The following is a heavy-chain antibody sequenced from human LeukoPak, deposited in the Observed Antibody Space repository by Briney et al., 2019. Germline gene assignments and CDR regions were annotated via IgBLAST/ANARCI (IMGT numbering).Heavy chain of an antibody. Sequence: PGRSLRLSCAASGFTFSSDAMSWVRQAPRKGLEWVSAISGSGGSTYYADSVKGRFNISRDNSKNTLYLQMNSLRAEDTAVYYCAKDQGPTEKIWSGYYYYYYGMDVWGQGTTVTVSS. V-gene: IGHV3-23*01. CDR3: AKDQGPTEKIWSGYYYYYYGMDV. D-gene: IGHD3-3*01. CDR2: ISGSGGST. J-gene: IGHJ6*02. CDR1: GFTFSSDA.